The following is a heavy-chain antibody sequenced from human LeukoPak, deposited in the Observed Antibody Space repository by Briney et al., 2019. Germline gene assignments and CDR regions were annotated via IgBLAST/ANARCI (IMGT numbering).Heavy chain of an antibody. CDR1: GGSISSSNW. CDR2: IYHSGST. D-gene: IGHD2-2*01. J-gene: IGHJ5*02. V-gene: IGHV4-4*02. Sequence: PSETPSLTCAVSGGSISSSNWWSWVRQPPGKGLEWIGEIYHSGSTNYNPSLKSRVTISVDKSKNQFSLKLSSVTAADTAVYYCARVSGYCSSTSCPNTWGQGTLVTVSS. CDR3: ARVSGYCSSTSCPNT.